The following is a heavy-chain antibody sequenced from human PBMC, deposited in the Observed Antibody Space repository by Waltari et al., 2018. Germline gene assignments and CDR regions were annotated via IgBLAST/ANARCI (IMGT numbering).Heavy chain of an antibody. D-gene: IGHD4-17*01. CDR2: TNGDGSST. J-gene: IGHJ4*02. CDR1: GFPFSSHW. V-gene: IGHV3-74*01. Sequence: EVQLEESGGGLVQPGGSLRLSCAASGFPFSSHWMHWVRQAPGKGLVWVSRTNGDGSSTSYADSVKGRFTISRDNAKNTLYLQMNSLRAEDTAVYYCSRDLQHGDFGRGRDYWGQGTLVTVSS. CDR3: SRDLQHGDFGRGRDY.